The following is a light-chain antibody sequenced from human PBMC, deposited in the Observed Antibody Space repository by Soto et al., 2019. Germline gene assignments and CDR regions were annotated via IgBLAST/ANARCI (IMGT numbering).Light chain of an antibody. CDR2: GAS. J-gene: IGKJ2*01. CDR1: PSVRSNY. V-gene: IGKV3-20*01. CDR3: PQYVSSHN. Sequence: EIVLTQSPGTLSLSPGERATLSCRASPSVRSNYLAWYQQKPGQAPRLLIYGASSRATGIPDRFSGTGSGTDFTLTISRLEPEDFAVYYCPQYVSSHNSGQGTKLEIK.